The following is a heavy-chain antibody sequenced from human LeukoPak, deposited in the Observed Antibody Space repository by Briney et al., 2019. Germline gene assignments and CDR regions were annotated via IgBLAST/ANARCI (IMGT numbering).Heavy chain of an antibody. CDR1: GYTFTSYN. V-gene: IGHV1-18*01. CDR3: ARDRGIVGAKPIFDN. Sequence: ASVKVSCKTSGYTFTSYNINWVRQAPGQGLKWMGWISAYSGNTNYAQKLQGRVTMTTDTSTNTAYMDLRGLISDDTAVYYCARDRGIVGAKPIFDNWGQGTLVTVSS. J-gene: IGHJ4*02. D-gene: IGHD1-26*01. CDR2: ISAYSGNT.